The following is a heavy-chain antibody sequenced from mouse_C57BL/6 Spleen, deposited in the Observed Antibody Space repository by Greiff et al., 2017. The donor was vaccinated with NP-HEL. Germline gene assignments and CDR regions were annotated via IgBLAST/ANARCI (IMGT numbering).Heavy chain of an antibody. CDR1: GYTFTSYW. J-gene: IGHJ3*01. V-gene: IGHV1-64*01. D-gene: IGHD1-1*01. CDR2: IHPNSGST. Sequence: QVQLQQPGAELVKPGASVKLSCKASGYTFTSYWMHWVKQRPGQGLEWIGMIHPNSGSTNYNEKFKSKATLTVDKSSSTAYMQLSSLTSEDSAVYYCARSITTVVATPFAYWGRGTLVTVSA. CDR3: ARSITTVVATPFAY.